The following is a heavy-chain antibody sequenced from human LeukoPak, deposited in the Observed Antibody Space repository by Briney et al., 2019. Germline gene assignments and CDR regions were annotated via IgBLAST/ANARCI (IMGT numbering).Heavy chain of an antibody. V-gene: IGHV4-39*01. CDR3: ARHSSSAWYYYFDY. J-gene: IGHJ4*02. CDR1: GGSISSRSYY. CDR2: ISDSGNS. Sequence: SETLSLTCTVSGGSISSRSYYWGWIRQPPGKGLVWIGKISDSGNSYYSPSLRSRVTISIDTSKNQFSLKLSSVTATDTAVYYCARHSSSAWYYYFDYWGQGTLVAVSS. D-gene: IGHD6-19*01.